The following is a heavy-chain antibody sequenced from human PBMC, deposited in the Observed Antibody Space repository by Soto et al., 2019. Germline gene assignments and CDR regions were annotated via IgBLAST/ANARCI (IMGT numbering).Heavy chain of an antibody. CDR3: AKAAVGAYLLMVYAATTHFDY. Sequence: QVQLVESGGGVVQPGRSLRLSCAASGFTFSSYGMHWVRQAPGKGLEWVAVISYDGSNKYYADSVKGRFTISRDNSMNTLYLQMNSLRAEDTAVYYCAKAAVGAYLLMVYAATTHFDYWGQGTLVTVSS. D-gene: IGHD2-8*01. V-gene: IGHV3-30*18. CDR2: ISYDGSNK. J-gene: IGHJ4*02. CDR1: GFTFSSYG.